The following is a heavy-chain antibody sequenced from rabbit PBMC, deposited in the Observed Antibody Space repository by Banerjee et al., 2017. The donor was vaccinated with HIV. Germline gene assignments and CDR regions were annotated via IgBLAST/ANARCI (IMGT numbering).Heavy chain of an antibody. CDR1: GADFSSYA. CDR3: ARDLAGVIGWNFNL. J-gene: IGHJ4*01. V-gene: IGHV1S45*01. CDR2: INTSSGNT. Sequence: QEQLEESGGGLVKPGGTLTLSCKGSGADFSSYAISWARQAPGKGLEWIACINTSSGNTVCASWAKGRFTISKTSSTTVSVQRTSQTAADTAAYFCARDLAGVIGWNFNLWGPGTLVTIS. D-gene: IGHD4-1*01.